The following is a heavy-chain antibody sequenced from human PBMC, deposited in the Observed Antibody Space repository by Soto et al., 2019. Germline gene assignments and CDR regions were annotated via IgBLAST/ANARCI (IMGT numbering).Heavy chain of an antibody. D-gene: IGHD1-26*01. CDR2: MNPNSGNT. V-gene: IGHV1-8*01. CDR3: AREATMSSLWAWFDP. Sequence: QVQLVQSGAEVKEPGASVKVSCKASGYTFTSYDTNWVRQATGQGREWMGWMNPNSGNTGYAQKFQGRVTMTRNTSISTAYMELSSLRSEDTAVYYCAREATMSSLWAWFDPWGQGTLVTVSS. J-gene: IGHJ5*02. CDR1: GYTFTSYD.